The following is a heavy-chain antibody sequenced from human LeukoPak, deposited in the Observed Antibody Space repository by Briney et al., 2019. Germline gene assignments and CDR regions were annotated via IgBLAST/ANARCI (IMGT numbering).Heavy chain of an antibody. J-gene: IGHJ4*02. CDR3: LVTTRGRGFDY. Sequence: PGGSLRLSCAASGFTFSSYWMSWVRQAPGKGLEWVANIRQDGSVHNYVDSVKGRFPISRDNPKNSVYLQMSSLRAEDTAVYYCLVTTRGRGFDYWGQGTLVTVSS. CDR1: GFTFSSYW. V-gene: IGHV3-7*01. D-gene: IGHD1/OR15-1a*01. CDR2: IRQDGSVH.